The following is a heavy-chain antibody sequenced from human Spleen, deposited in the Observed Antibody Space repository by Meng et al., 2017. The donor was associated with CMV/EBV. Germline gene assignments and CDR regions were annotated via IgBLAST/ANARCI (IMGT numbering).Heavy chain of an antibody. V-gene: IGHV1-18*01. CDR1: GYTFTTYG. J-gene: IGHJ4*02. Sequence: KPSGYTFTTYGITWVRQAPGQGLEWMGWISAYNGNTNYAQKLQGRVTMTRDTSISTAYMELSRLRSDDTAVYYCARAYSGSYYYFDYWGQGTLVTVS. D-gene: IGHD1-26*01. CDR2: ISAYNGNT. CDR3: ARAYSGSYYYFDY.